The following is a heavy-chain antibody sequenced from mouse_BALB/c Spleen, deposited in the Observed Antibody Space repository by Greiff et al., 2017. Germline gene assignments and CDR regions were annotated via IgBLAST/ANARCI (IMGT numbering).Heavy chain of an antibody. CDR1: GFTFNTYA. Sequence: EVQVVESGGGLVQPKGSLKLSCAASGFTFNTYAMNWVRQAPGKGLEWVARIRSKSNNYATYYADSVKDRFTISRDDSQSMLYLQMNNLKTEDTAMYYCVRAYYDPAWFAYWGQGTLVTVSA. D-gene: IGHD2-4*01. V-gene: IGHV10-1*02. CDR3: VRAYYDPAWFAY. J-gene: IGHJ3*01. CDR2: IRSKSNNYAT.